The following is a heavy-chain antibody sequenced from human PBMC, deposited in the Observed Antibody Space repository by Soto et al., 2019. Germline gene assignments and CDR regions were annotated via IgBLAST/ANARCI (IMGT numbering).Heavy chain of an antibody. CDR1: GGSFTGYY. Sequence: QVQLRQWGAGLLKPSETLSLTCGVYGGSFTGYYWTWIRQPPGERLEWIGEMNHDGITNYNPALKSRVAITLDTSKNQFSLRLTSVTAADTAVYFCGRGEAYLREVTCYYHGMDVWGQGTTVTVSS. J-gene: IGHJ6*02. CDR3: GRGEAYLREVTCYYHGMDV. D-gene: IGHD3-10*01. V-gene: IGHV4-34*01. CDR2: MNHDGIT.